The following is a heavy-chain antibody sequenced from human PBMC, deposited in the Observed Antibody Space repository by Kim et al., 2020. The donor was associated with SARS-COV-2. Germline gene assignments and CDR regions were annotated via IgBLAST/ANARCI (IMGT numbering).Heavy chain of an antibody. J-gene: IGHJ3*01. V-gene: IGHV3-48*02. Sequence: GGSLILSCAASGFTFINYSMNWLRLAPGKGLEWISYISSSTKITTHYADSVRGRFTVSRDNAKNSLYLQMNSLRDEDTALYFCARRGVDAFDFWGQGTMVIVSS. CDR1: GFTFINYS. CDR2: ISSSTKITT. CDR3: ARRGVDAFDF.